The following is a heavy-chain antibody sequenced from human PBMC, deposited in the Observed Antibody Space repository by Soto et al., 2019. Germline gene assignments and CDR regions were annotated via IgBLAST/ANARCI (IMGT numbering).Heavy chain of an antibody. D-gene: IGHD2-21*02. CDR2: IKSKTDGGTT. CDR3: TTDPWLVVVTAIPPFDY. CDR1: GFTFSNAW. J-gene: IGHJ4*02. V-gene: IGHV3-15*01. Sequence: EVQLVESGGGLVKPGGSLRLSCAASGFTFSNAWMSWVRQAPGKGLEWVGRIKSKTDGGTTDYAAPVKGRFTISRDDSKNTLYLQMNSLKTEDTAVYYCTTDPWLVVVTAIPPFDYWGQGTLVTVSS.